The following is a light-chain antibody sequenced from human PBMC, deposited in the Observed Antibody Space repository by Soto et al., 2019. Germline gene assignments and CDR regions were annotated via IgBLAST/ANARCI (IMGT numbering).Light chain of an antibody. J-gene: IGKJ2*02. Sequence: ELVMTQSPATLSVSPGERATLPCRASQSVSNNLAWYQQKPGQAPRLLIYGASSRATGIPARFSGSGSVTEFTLTVSSLQSEDFAGYYCQHYHNWPPMCTFGQGTKVDIK. CDR3: QHYHNWPPMCT. V-gene: IGKV3-15*01. CDR1: QSVSNN. CDR2: GAS.